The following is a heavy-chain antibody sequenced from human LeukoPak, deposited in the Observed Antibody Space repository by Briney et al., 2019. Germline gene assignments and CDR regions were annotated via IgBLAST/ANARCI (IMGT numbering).Heavy chain of an antibody. Sequence: GASVKVSCKVSGYTLTELSMHWVRQPPGKGLEWMGGFDPEDGETIYAQKFQGRVTMTEDTSTDTAYMELSSLRSEDTAVYYCAKSLAVAGYYYGMDVWGQGTTVTVSS. CDR1: GYTLTELS. CDR2: FDPEDGET. V-gene: IGHV1-24*01. D-gene: IGHD6-19*01. CDR3: AKSLAVAGYYYGMDV. J-gene: IGHJ6*02.